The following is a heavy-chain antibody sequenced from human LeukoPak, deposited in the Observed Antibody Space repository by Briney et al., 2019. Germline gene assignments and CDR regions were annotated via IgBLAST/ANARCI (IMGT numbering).Heavy chain of an antibody. J-gene: IGHJ4*02. D-gene: IGHD2-2*01. CDR2: ISSSSSYL. CDR3: ARDLPPQYCSSHICPDY. CDR1: GFTFSSYS. V-gene: IGHV3-21*01. Sequence: GGSLRLSCVASGFTFSSYSMNWVRQAPGKGLEWVSSISSSSSYLYYADSVKGRFTISRDNAKNSLYLQMNSLRAEDTAVYYCARDLPPQYCSSHICPDYWGQGTLVTVSS.